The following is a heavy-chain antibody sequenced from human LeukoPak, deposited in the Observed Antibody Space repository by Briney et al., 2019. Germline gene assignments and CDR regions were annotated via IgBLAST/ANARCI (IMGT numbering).Heavy chain of an antibody. Sequence: PGGSLRLSCAASGFTFEDYGMHWVRQAPGKGLEWVSLITGSGVSTYYADSVKGRFTISRDNSKNSLYLQMNSLRTEDTALYYCAKCVYCNIYYWFDPWGQGTLVSVSS. CDR2: ITGSGVST. V-gene: IGHV3-43*02. D-gene: IGHD1-26*01. J-gene: IGHJ5*02. CDR3: AKCVYCNIYYWFDP. CDR1: GFTFEDYG.